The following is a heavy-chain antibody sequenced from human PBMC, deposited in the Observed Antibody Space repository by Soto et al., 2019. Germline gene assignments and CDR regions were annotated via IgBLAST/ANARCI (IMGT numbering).Heavy chain of an antibody. Sequence: EVQLVESGGGLVQPGGSLRLSCEASGFSVSSNYISRVRQAPGKGLEWVSVVYSGGSTDYADSVRGRFTVSRDTSRNTLYLQMNSLRIEDTAVYYCVRDGQRQPLSWGQGTLVTVSP. V-gene: IGHV3-66*01. CDR2: VYSGGST. J-gene: IGHJ5*02. CDR1: GFSVSSNY. D-gene: IGHD6-25*01. CDR3: VRDGQRQPLS.